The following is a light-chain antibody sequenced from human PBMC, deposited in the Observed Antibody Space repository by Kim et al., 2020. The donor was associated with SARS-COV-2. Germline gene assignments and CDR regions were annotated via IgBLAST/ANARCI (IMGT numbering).Light chain of an antibody. Sequence: TVKTTCSLGNGHRSAAIKWYQQQPDKGPRYVMNIYSDGRHVKGDGIPDRLSGSSSGPQRYLTISSLQSEDEADYYCQTWGSGTVVFGGGTQLTVL. CDR2: IYSDGRH. V-gene: IGLV4-69*01. CDR3: QTWGSGTVV. CDR1: NGHRSAA. J-gene: IGLJ2*01.